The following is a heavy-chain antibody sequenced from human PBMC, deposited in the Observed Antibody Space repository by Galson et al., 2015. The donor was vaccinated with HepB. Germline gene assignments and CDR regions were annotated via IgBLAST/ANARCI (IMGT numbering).Heavy chain of an antibody. V-gene: IGHV3-23*01. CDR2: ISGSGGST. J-gene: IGHJ3*02. CDR3: AKDRSLYSSGWALGAFDI. CDR1: GFTFSIYA. Sequence: SLRLSCAASGFTFSIYAMSWVRQAPGKGLEWVSAISGSGGSTYYADSVKGRFTISRDNSKNTLYLQMNSLRAEDTAVYYCAKDRSLYSSGWALGAFDIWGQGTMVTVSS. D-gene: IGHD6-19*01.